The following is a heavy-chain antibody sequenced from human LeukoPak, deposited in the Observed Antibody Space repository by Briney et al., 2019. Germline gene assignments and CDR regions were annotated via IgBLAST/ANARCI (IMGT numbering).Heavy chain of an antibody. J-gene: IGHJ4*02. Sequence: GGSLGLSCAASGFTFSKYWVLWVRQAPGKGLESVSRINTDGTVTTYADSVKGRFTVSRDNADNTMFLQMNSVRDEDTAVYYCATKQWLAPPPDSWGQGTPVTVSS. CDR2: INTDGTVT. V-gene: IGHV3-74*01. D-gene: IGHD6-19*01. CDR3: ATKQWLAPPPDS. CDR1: GFTFSKYW.